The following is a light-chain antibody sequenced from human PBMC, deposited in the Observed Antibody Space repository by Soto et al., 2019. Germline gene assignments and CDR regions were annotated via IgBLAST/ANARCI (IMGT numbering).Light chain of an antibody. CDR1: QSVSSN. J-gene: IGKJ1*01. Sequence: EIVMTQSPATLSVSPGERATLSCRASQSVSSNLGWYQQKPGQAPSLLIYGASTRATGIPARFSGSGSGTEFTLTISSLQSEDFAVYYCQQYNNWPRTFGQGTKVEIK. V-gene: IGKV3-15*01. CDR2: GAS. CDR3: QQYNNWPRT.